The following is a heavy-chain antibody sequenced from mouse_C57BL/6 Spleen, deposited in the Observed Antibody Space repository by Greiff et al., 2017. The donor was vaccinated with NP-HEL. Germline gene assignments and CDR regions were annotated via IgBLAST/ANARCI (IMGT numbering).Heavy chain of an antibody. V-gene: IGHV14-1*01. Sequence: EVQLQQSGAELVRPGASVKLSCTASGFNIKDYYMHWVKQRPEQGLEWIGRIDPEDGDTEYAPKFQGKATMTADTSSNTAYLQLSSLTSEDTAVYYCTTDYGSSYWYFDVWGTRTTVTVSS. J-gene: IGHJ1*03. CDR2: IDPEDGDT. CDR1: GFNIKDYY. D-gene: IGHD1-1*01. CDR3: TTDYGSSYWYFDV.